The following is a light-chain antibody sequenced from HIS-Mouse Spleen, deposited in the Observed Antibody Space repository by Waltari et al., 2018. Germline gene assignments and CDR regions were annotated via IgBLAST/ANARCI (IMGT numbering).Light chain of an antibody. V-gene: IGLV2-14*03. Sequence: QSALTQPASVSGSPGQSITISCTGNSSDVGGYHYVSWYQQHPGQAPKLMIYDFSNPPSGVPDRFSGSKSGTSASLAISGLRSEDEADYYCAAWDDSLSGPVFGGGTKLTVL. J-gene: IGLJ3*02. CDR1: SSDVGGYHY. CDR2: DFS. CDR3: AAWDDSLSGPV.